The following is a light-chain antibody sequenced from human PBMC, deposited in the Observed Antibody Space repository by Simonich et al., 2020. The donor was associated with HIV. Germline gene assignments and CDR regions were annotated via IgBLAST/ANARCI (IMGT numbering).Light chain of an antibody. CDR3: SSYAGSNNLV. CDR2: EGS. V-gene: IGLV2-23*01. Sequence: QSALTQPASVSGSHGQSITISCTGTSSDVGSYNLVSWFQQHPGKAPKLMIYEGSKRPSGVSNRFSGSKSGNTASLTISGLQAEDEADYFCSSYAGSNNLVFGGGTKLTVL. CDR1: SSDVGSYNL. J-gene: IGLJ2*01.